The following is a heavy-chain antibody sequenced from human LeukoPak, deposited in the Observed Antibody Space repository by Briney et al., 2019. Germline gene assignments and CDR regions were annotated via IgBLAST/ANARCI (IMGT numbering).Heavy chain of an antibody. CDR2: ISSRGDST. D-gene: IGHD6-19*01. CDR1: GFTFSNYA. V-gene: IGHV3-23*01. J-gene: IGHJ4*02. CDR3: AEGPRPDITVAHTVEN. Sequence: PGGSLRLSCAASGFTFSNYAMSWVRQAPERGLEWVSTISSRGDSTYAADSVKGRFTISNDNSKNSLYLQMNNVRVEETAVYYCAEGPRPDITVAHTVENWGQGTLVTVSS.